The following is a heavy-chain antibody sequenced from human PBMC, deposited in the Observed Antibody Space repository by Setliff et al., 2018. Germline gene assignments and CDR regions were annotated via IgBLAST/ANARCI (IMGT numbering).Heavy chain of an antibody. D-gene: IGHD2-15*01. CDR2: INHSGST. CDR3: ARGKDYGMDV. V-gene: IGHV4-34*01. Sequence: PSETLSLTCIVSGGSINSYYWNWIRQPPGKGLEWIGEINHSGSTNYNPSLKSRVTISVDKSKNQFSLKLSSVTAADTAVYYCARGKDYGMDVWGQGTTVTVSS. CDR1: GGSINSYY. J-gene: IGHJ6*02.